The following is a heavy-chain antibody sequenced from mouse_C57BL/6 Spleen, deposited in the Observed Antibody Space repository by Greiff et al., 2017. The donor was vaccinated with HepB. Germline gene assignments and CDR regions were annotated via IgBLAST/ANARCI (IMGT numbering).Heavy chain of an antibody. Sequence: VQLQQSGAELARPGASVKMSCKASGYTFTSYTMHWVKQSPGQGLEWIGYINPSSGYTKYNQKFKDKATLTADKSSSTAYMQLSSLTSEDSAVYYCANYYGSSLDYWGQGTTLTVSS. J-gene: IGHJ2*01. V-gene: IGHV1-4*01. CDR1: GYTFTSYT. CDR2: INPSSGYT. D-gene: IGHD1-1*01. CDR3: ANYYGSSLDY.